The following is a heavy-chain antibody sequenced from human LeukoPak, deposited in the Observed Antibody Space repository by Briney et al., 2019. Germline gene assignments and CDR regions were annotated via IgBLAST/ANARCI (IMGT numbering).Heavy chain of an antibody. D-gene: IGHD2-15*01. CDR2: IKQDGSEK. J-gene: IGHJ1*01. V-gene: IGHV3-7*01. CDR1: GFSFSSYW. Sequence: PGGSLRLSCAASGFSFSSYWMSWVRQAPGKGLEWVANIKQDGSEKYYVDSVKGRFTISRENAKNSVFLQMNSLRAEDTAVYYCASQDSVGYFQHWGQGTLVTVSS. CDR3: ASQDSVGYFQH.